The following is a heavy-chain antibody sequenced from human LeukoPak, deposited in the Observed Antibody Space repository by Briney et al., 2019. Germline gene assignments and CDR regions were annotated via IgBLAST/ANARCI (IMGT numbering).Heavy chain of an antibody. CDR3: ARERGILTGYYPYYYYYMDV. D-gene: IGHD3-9*01. Sequence: SETLSLTCTVSGGSISSYYWSWIRQPAGKGLEWIGRIYTSGSTNYNPSLKSRVTMSVDTSKNQFSLKLSSVTAADTAVYYCARERGILTGYYPYYYYYMDVWGKGTTVTISS. V-gene: IGHV4-4*07. CDR2: IYTSGST. CDR1: GGSISSYY. J-gene: IGHJ6*03.